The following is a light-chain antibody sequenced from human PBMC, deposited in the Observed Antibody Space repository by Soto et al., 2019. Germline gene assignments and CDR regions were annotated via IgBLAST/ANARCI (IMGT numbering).Light chain of an antibody. Sequence: QSVLTQPASVSGSPGQSITISCTGTSNDIGGYNYVSWYQQHPGKAPKLMIYEVTNRPSGVSNRFSGSKSGNTASLTISGLYAEDEAAYYCSSYTSSSTLYYVFGTGTKLTVL. J-gene: IGLJ1*01. CDR3: SSYTSSSTLYYV. CDR2: EVT. CDR1: SNDIGGYNY. V-gene: IGLV2-14*01.